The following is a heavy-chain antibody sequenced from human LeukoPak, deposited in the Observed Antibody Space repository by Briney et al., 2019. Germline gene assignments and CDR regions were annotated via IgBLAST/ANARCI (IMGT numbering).Heavy chain of an antibody. J-gene: IGHJ4*02. CDR2: IYYSGST. CDR3: ARSVGATSIKGFIWGY. D-gene: IGHD1-26*01. V-gene: IGHV4-61*05. CDR1: GGSISSSSYY. Sequence: PSETLSLTCTVSGGSISSSSYYWGWIRQPPGKGLEWIGYIYYSGSTNYNPSLKSRVTISVDTSKNQFSLKLSSVTAADTAVYYCARSVGATSIKGFIWGYWGQGTLVTVSS.